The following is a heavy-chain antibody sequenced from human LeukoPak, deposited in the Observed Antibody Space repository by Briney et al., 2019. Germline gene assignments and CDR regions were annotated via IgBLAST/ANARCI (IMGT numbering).Heavy chain of an antibody. CDR3: ARHVGYSSYLPEFDP. J-gene: IGHJ5*02. V-gene: IGHV1-69*04. Sequence: SVPVSCKASGGTFINYAISWVRQAPGQGLEWMGRIIPILGIANYAQKFQGRVTITADKSTSTAYMELSSLRSEDTAVYYCARHVGYSSYLPEFDPWGQGTLVTVSS. D-gene: IGHD6-19*01. CDR1: GGTFINYA. CDR2: IIPILGIA.